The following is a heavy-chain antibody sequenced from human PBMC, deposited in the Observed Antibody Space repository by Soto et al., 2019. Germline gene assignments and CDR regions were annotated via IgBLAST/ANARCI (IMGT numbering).Heavy chain of an antibody. Sequence: ASVKVSCKASGNTVPNYAIHWVRQAPGQRLEWMGWINGGNGNTKYSQKIQGRVTITRDTSASTAYIELSSLRFEDTAVYYCARGYGAPADYFQHWGQGTLVTVSS. CDR2: INGGNGNT. V-gene: IGHV1-3*01. CDR1: GNTVPNYA. CDR3: ARGYGAPADYFQH. J-gene: IGHJ1*01. D-gene: IGHD3-16*01.